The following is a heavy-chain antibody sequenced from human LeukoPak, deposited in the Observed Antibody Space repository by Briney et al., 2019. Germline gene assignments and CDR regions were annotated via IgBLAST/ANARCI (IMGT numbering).Heavy chain of an antibody. CDR2: IYTIGST. V-gene: IGHV4-4*07. Sequence: SETLSLTCTVSGGSISSYYWSWIRQPAGKGLEWIGRIYTIGSTNYNPSLKSRVTMSVDTSKNQFSLKLSSVTAADTDVYYCARDRILWFGEQFDPWGQGTLVTVSS. CDR3: ARDRILWFGEQFDP. CDR1: GGSISSYY. D-gene: IGHD3-10*01. J-gene: IGHJ5*02.